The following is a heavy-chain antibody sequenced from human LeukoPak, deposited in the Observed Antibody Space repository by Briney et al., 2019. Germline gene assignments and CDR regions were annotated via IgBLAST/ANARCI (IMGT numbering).Heavy chain of an antibody. J-gene: IGHJ4*02. D-gene: IGHD1-14*01. CDR3: TRPVYAGYFDY. CDR2: IYSGGGT. V-gene: IGHV3-53*01. CDR1: GFTVSSNY. Sequence: EGSLRLSCAASGFTVSSNYMSWVRQAPGKGLEWVSVIYSGGGTYYADSVKGRFTISRDNSKNTLYLQMNSLRAEDTAVYYCTRPVYAGYFDYWGQGTLVTVSS.